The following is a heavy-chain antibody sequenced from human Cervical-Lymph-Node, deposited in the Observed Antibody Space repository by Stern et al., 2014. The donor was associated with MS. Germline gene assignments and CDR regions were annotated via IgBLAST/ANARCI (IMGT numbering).Heavy chain of an antibody. Sequence: VQLVESGAEVKKPGSSVKVSCKASGGTFSSYAISWVRQAPGQGLEWMGGILPTFGTANYAQKFQGRVTITADESTSTAYMELSSLRSEDTAVYYCARVVPAAISYYYGMDVWGQGTTVTVSS. D-gene: IGHD2-2*02. CDR1: GGTFSSYA. CDR2: ILPTFGTA. V-gene: IGHV1-69*01. CDR3: ARVVPAAISYYYGMDV. J-gene: IGHJ6*02.